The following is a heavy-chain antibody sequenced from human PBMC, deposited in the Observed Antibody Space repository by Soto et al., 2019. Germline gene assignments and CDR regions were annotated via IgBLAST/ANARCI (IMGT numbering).Heavy chain of an antibody. CDR1: GGTFSSYA. Sequence: GASVKVSCKASGGTFSSYAISWVRQAPGQGLEWMGGIIPIFGTANYAQKFQGRVTITADESTSTAYMELSSLRSEDKAVYYCARRPLAYCGGDCYSETYYYYGMDVWGQGTTVTVSS. J-gene: IGHJ6*02. CDR2: IIPIFGTA. V-gene: IGHV1-69*13. D-gene: IGHD2-21*02. CDR3: ARRPLAYCGGDCYSETYYYYGMDV.